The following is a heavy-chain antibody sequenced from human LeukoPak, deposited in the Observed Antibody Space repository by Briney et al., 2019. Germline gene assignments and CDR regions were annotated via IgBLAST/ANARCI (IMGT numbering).Heavy chain of an antibody. Sequence: QAGGSLRLSCAASGFTFSSYAMHWVRQAPGKGLEWVAVISYDGSNKYYADSVKGRFTISRDNSKNTLYLQMNSLRAEDTAVYYCAKDTSESEYSGLVLDYWGQGTLVTVSS. CDR2: ISYDGSNK. V-gene: IGHV3-30*01. J-gene: IGHJ4*02. CDR3: AKDTSESEYSGLVLDY. CDR1: GFTFSSYA. D-gene: IGHD6-6*01.